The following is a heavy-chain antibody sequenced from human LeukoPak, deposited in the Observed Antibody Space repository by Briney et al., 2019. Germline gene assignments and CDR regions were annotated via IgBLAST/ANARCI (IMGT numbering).Heavy chain of an antibody. D-gene: IGHD2-15*01. Sequence: KNGESLKISCKGSGYSFTSYWIGWVRQMPGKGLEWMGIIYPGDSDTRYSPSFQGQVTISADKSISTAYLQWSSLKASDTAMYYCARDPMYCSGGSCYPIWAFDIWGQGTMVTVSS. CDR1: GYSFTSYW. CDR3: ARDPMYCSGGSCYPIWAFDI. V-gene: IGHV5-51*01. CDR2: IYPGDSDT. J-gene: IGHJ3*02.